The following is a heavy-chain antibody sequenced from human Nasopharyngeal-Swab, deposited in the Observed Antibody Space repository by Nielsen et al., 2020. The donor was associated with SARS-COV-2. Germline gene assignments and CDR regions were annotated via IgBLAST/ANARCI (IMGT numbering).Heavy chain of an antibody. CDR2: ISYDGSNE. Sequence: GESLKISCAASGFTFSNYAMHWVRQAPGKGLEWVALISYDGSNENYADFVKGRFTISRDNSKNTLYLQMNSLRADDTAVHYCAKDSQMYFYDSRGYGPPDYWGQGTLVTVSS. J-gene: IGHJ4*02. CDR1: GFTFSNYA. D-gene: IGHD3-22*01. CDR3: AKDSQMYFYDSRGYGPPDY. V-gene: IGHV3-30*04.